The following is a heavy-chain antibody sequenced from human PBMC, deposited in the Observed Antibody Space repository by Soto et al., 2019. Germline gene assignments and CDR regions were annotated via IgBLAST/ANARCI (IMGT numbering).Heavy chain of an antibody. Sequence: ASVKVSCKASGYTFTSYGISWVRQAPGQGLEWMGWISAYNGNTNYAQKLQGRVTMTTDTSTSTAYMELRSLRSDDTAVYYCAMRGYSYGYACFDYWGQVPLVTFSS. D-gene: IGHD5-18*01. CDR1: GYTFTSYG. V-gene: IGHV1-18*01. CDR3: AMRGYSYGYACFDY. CDR2: ISAYNGNT. J-gene: IGHJ4*02.